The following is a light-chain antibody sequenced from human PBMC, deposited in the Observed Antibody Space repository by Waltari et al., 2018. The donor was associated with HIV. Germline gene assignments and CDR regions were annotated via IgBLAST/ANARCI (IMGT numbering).Light chain of an antibody. V-gene: IGLV1-40*01. CDR1: SSNIVAGYD. J-gene: IGLJ2*01. CDR3: QSFDRSLSAWV. Sequence: QSVLTQPPSVSGAPGQRVTISCTGSSSNIVAGYDVPWYQQLSGPAPKHLISGNHSRPSWFPDRFSGSKSDTSASLAITGLQAEDEAEYYCQSFDRSLSAWVFGGGTKLTVL. CDR2: GNH.